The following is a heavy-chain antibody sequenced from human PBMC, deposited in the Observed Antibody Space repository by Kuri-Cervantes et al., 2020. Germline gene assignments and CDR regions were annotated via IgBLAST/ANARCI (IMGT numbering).Heavy chain of an antibody. Sequence: GGSLRLSCAASGFTVSSNYMSWVRQAPGKGLEWVSVIYSCGSTYYADSVKGRFTISRDNSKNTLYLQMNSLRAEDTAVYYCARDIPSQWLVEIYGMDVWGQGTTVTVSS. V-gene: IGHV3-66*03. CDR3: ARDIPSQWLVEIYGMDV. CDR1: GFTVSSNY. J-gene: IGHJ6*02. CDR2: IYSCGST. D-gene: IGHD6-19*01.